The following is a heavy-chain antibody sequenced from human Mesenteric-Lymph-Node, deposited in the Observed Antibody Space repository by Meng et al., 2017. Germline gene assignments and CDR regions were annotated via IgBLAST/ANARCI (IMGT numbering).Heavy chain of an antibody. CDR1: GGSISSGDSY. Sequence: QVQLAESGPGLVKPSPTLSLTCSVSGGSISSGDSYWSWIRQPPGKGLEWIGYIYYSGSTYYNPSLRSRITISVDTSKNQFSLRLRSVTAADTAVYYCARGPTTYFDYWGQGTLVTVSS. CDR2: IYYSGST. J-gene: IGHJ4*02. D-gene: IGHD4-17*01. V-gene: IGHV4-30-4*01. CDR3: ARGPTTYFDY.